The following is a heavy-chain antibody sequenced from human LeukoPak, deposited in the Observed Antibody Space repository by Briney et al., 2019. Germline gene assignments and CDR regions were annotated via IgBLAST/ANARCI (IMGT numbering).Heavy chain of an antibody. CDR3: ARRTMWDTNGWLSPDY. V-gene: IGHV1-8*01. Sequence: ASLKVSSKPSGYTSTSYDTNWVPHTPRQGLEWMGWMNPNSGNTATAQKFQGRVTMTRNTSISTAYMELSSLRSEDTAVYYCARRTMWDTNGWLSPDYWGQGTLVTVSS. J-gene: IGHJ4*02. CDR2: MNPNSGNT. D-gene: IGHD6-19*01. CDR1: GYTSTSYD.